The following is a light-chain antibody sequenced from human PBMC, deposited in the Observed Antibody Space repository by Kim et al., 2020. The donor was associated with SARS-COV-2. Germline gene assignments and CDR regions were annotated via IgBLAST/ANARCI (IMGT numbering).Light chain of an antibody. J-gene: IGLJ3*02. Sequence: QAGLTQPPSVSKGLRQTATLTCTGNSNNVGHQGAAWLQQHQGHPPKLLSCRDNRRPSGVSERFSASRSGNTASLTITGLQPEDEADYYCSVWDKSVNGWVFGGGTQLTVL. CDR2: RDN. CDR3: SVWDKSVNGWV. CDR1: SNNVGHQG. V-gene: IGLV10-54*04.